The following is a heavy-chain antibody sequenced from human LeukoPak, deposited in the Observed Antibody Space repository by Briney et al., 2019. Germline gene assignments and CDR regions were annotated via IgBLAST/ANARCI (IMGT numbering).Heavy chain of an antibody. CDR2: IEFDANTK. CDR3: VKGGLTRWAFDF. D-gene: IGHD3-9*01. J-gene: IGHJ3*01. CDR1: GFTFSGSG. Sequence: GGSLRLSCAASGFTFSGSGMHWVRQAPGKGLEWVTFIEFDANTKYYAASVKGRFTISRDNSKSTLYLQMNSLGAEDTAVYYCVKGGLTRWAFDFWGQGTMVTVSS. V-gene: IGHV3-30*02.